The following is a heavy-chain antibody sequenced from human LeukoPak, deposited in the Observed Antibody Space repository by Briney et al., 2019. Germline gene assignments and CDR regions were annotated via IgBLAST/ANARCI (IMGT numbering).Heavy chain of an antibody. J-gene: IGHJ4*02. D-gene: IGHD5-12*01. CDR2: IKHDASEK. Sequence: GGSLRLSCAASGFTFSSYWMAWVRQTPGKGLEWVANIKHDASEKYYVDSVKGRFTISRDNAQNSFYLQMNSLRAEDTAVYYRARDRGSTGYDLYDCWGQGTLVTVSS. CDR3: ARDRGSTGYDLYDC. CDR1: GFTFSSYW. V-gene: IGHV3-7*01.